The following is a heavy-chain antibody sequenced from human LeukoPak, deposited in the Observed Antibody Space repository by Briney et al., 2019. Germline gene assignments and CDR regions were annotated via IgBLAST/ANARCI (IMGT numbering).Heavy chain of an antibody. D-gene: IGHD3-22*01. CDR1: VYTFTSYG. CDR2: INSYNGNT. J-gene: IGHJ4*02. CDR3: ARDPYYYDSSGYYHLNYYFDY. V-gene: IGHV1-18*01. Sequence: GASVKVSCKAPVYTFTSYGINWVRQAPGQGLEGMGWINSYNGNTNYAQKLQGRVTMTTDTSTSTAYMELRSLRSDDTAVYYCARDPYYYDSSGYYHLNYYFDYWGQGTLVTVSS.